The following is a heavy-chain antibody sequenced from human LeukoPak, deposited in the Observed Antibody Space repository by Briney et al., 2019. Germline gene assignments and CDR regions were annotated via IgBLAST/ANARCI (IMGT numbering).Heavy chain of an antibody. CDR2: IIPIFGTA. CDR3: AYIVVASVGVDY. CDR1: GGTFSSYA. D-gene: IGHD2-21*01. Sequence: SVKVSCKASGGTFSSYAISWVRQAPGQGLEWMGGIIPIFGTANYAQKFQGRVTITADESMSTAYMELSSLRSEDTAVYYCAYIVVASVGVDYWGQGTLVTVSS. J-gene: IGHJ4*02. V-gene: IGHV1-69*13.